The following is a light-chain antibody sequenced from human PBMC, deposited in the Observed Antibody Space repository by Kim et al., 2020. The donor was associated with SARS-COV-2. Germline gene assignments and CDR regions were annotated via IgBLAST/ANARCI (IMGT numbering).Light chain of an antibody. CDR1: AGAVTSDHF. CDR2: DTG. Sequence: GGKVTHTCDSSAGAVTSDHFHNWFQQKTGQAPRSLIYDTGNRHSWTPARFAGSLLGGKAALTLSAAQAEDEADYYCLLSYSDSRVFGGGTQLTVL. V-gene: IGLV7-46*01. J-gene: IGLJ2*01. CDR3: LLSYSDSRV.